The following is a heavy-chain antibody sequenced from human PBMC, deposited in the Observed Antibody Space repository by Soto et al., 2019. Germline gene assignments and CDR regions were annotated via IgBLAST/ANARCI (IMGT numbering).Heavy chain of an antibody. CDR2: IYPGDSDT. V-gene: IGHV5-51*01. CDR3: ASHRPTTYGYYFDY. CDR1: GYSFIRYW. Sequence: GESLKLSYTGSGYSFIRYWIGWVRQMPGKGLEWMGIIYPGDSDTRYSPSFQGQVTISADKSISTAYLQWSSLKASDTAMYYCASHRPTTYGYYFDYWGQGTLVTVSS. D-gene: IGHD4-17*01. J-gene: IGHJ4*02.